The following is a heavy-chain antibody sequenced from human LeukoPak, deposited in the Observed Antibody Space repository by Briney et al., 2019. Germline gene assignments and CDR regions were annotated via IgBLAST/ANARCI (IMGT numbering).Heavy chain of an antibody. Sequence: PGGSLRLSCAASGFTFSSYWMSWVRQAPGKGLEWVANIKQDGSEKYYVDSVKGRFTISRDNAKNSLYLQMNSLRAEDTAVYYCARVPSFLVRGVYLFDYRGQGTLVTVSS. D-gene: IGHD3-10*01. V-gene: IGHV3-7*01. CDR2: IKQDGSEK. J-gene: IGHJ4*02. CDR3: ARVPSFLVRGVYLFDY. CDR1: GFTFSSYW.